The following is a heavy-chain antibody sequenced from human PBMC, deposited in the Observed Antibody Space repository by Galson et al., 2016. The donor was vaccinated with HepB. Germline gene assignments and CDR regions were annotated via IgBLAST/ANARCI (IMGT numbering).Heavy chain of an antibody. CDR2: INHSGST. J-gene: IGHJ3*01. Sequence: SETLSLTCNVYGGSFSGYFWSWIRQPPGKGLEWIGDINHSGSTNYNPSLKSRVTISVDMSKNQFSLNLTSVTAADKAVYYCARGSKWRLRGPPPHVLSSWFDPWGQGTMVTVSS. V-gene: IGHV4-34*01. CDR3: ARGSKWRLRGPPPHVLSSWFDP. CDR1: GGSFSGYF. D-gene: IGHD3-10*01.